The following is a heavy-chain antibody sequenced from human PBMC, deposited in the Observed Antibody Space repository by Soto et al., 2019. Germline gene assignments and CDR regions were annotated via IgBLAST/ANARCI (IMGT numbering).Heavy chain of an antibody. CDR1: GFTFSSYW. Sequence: GGSLRLSCAASGFTFSSYWMSWVRQAPGKGLEWVANIKQDGSEKYYVDSVKGRFTISRDNAKNSLYLQMNSLRAEDTAVYYCARGGGGYYRPFDYWGQGTLVTVSS. V-gene: IGHV3-7*05. CDR2: IKQDGSEK. J-gene: IGHJ4*02. CDR3: ARGGGGYYRPFDY. D-gene: IGHD3-10*01.